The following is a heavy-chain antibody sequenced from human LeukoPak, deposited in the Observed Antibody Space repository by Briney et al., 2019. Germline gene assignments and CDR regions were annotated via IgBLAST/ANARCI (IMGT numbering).Heavy chain of an antibody. J-gene: IGHJ4*02. CDR2: IYYSGST. Sequence: SETLSLTCTVSGGSICNYYWSWIRQPPGKGLEWIGYIYYSGSTNYNPSLRSRVTISVDTSKNQFSLKLSSVTAADTAVYYCARSHGSGSYYNLNDYWGQGTLVTVSS. CDR3: ARSHGSGSYYNLNDY. V-gene: IGHV4-59*01. CDR1: GGSICNYY. D-gene: IGHD3-10*01.